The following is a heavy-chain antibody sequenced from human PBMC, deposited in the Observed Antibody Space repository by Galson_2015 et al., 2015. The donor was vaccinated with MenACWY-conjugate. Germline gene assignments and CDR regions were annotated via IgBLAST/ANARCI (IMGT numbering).Heavy chain of an antibody. D-gene: IGHD6-13*01. J-gene: IGHJ4*02. CDR2: ISDDGSNK. CDR1: GFTFSSYA. V-gene: IGHV3-30*01. CDR3: ARGGGGPFYSTGWYYFDY. Sequence: SLRLSCAASGFTFSSYAMHWVRQAPGKGLEWVAVISDDGSNKYYADSVRGRFTISRDNSKNTLYLQMNGLRAEDTAVFYCARGGGGPFYSTGWYYFDYWGKGTLVTVSS.